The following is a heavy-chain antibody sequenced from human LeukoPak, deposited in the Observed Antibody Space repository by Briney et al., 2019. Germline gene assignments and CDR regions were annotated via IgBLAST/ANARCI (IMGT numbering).Heavy chain of an antibody. Sequence: SVKVSCKASGGTFSSYAISWVRQAPGQGLEWMGGIIPTFGTANYAQKFQGRVTITADESTSTAYMELSSLRSEGTAVYYCAREGDSSGYYYSNWFDPWGQGTLVTVSS. CDR3: AREGDSSGYYYSNWFDP. CDR2: IIPTFGTA. CDR1: GGTFSSYA. V-gene: IGHV1-69*13. J-gene: IGHJ5*02. D-gene: IGHD3-22*01.